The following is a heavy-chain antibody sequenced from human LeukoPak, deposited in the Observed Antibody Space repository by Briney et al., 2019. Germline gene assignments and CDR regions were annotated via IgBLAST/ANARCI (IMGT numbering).Heavy chain of an antibody. V-gene: IGHV5-51*01. CDR3: VRFGLTSSLDY. CDR2: IYPGDSDT. J-gene: IGHJ4*02. CDR1: GFTFSNAW. D-gene: IGHD6-13*01. Sequence: GGSLRLSCAASGFTFSNAWMSWVRQVPGKGLEWMGLIYPGDSDTRYSPSFQGQVTFSVDASISTAYLQLSGLRASDTAIYYCVRFGLTSSLDYWGQGTLVTVSS.